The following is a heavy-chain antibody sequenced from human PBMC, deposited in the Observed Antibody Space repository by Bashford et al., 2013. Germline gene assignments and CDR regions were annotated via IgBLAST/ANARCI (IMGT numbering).Heavy chain of an antibody. D-gene: IGHD3-16*01. CDR2: LTGRGDRT. J-gene: IGHJ5*02. CDR1: IHLFAYA. V-gene: IGHV3-23*01. CDR3: AKGVFGMSWFDP. Sequence: LSGGSLETLLCSLWIHLFAYAMFWVRQXSRRGLQWVSSLTGRGDRTYYADAVKGRFTISRDKARNTVYLQMNSLRAEDTATYYCAKGVFGMSWFDPWGQGTLVTVSS.